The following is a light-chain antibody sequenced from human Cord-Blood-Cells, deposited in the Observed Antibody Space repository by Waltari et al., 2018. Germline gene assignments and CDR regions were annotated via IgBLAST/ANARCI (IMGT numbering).Light chain of an antibody. V-gene: IGLV2-8*01. CDR1: SSDAVGYNY. Sequence: PSASGPPGQSDTISCTGTSSDAVGYNYVPWYQQHPGKAPKLMLYAVSTRHSGVPDRFSVSKSGNTASLTVAGLQAEDEADYYCSSCAGSNNVVLGGVTKLTLL. CDR3: SSCAGSNNVV. CDR2: AVS. J-gene: IGLJ2*01.